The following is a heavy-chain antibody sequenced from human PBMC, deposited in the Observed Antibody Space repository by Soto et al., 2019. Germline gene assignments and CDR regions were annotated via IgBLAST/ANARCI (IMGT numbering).Heavy chain of an antibody. CDR3: ARDNGGAALKGSGMDV. CDR2: NYYNGNP. D-gene: IGHD2-8*01. CDR1: GGSIGSRDYY. Sequence: QVQVQESGPGLVKPSQTLSLKCSVSGGSIGSRDYYWSWIRQHPEKGLEWIGSNYYNGNPDYNPSLRGRPTMSLDTSMNEFSLQLTSGTAPDTALYYCARDNGGAALKGSGMDVWGQGTTVTVS. J-gene: IGHJ6*02. V-gene: IGHV4-31*02.